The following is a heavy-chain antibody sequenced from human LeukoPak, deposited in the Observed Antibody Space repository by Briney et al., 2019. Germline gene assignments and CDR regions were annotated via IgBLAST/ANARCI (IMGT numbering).Heavy chain of an antibody. CDR1: GFTFDDYA. CDR2: ISSSTSYI. J-gene: IGHJ4*02. D-gene: IGHD3-22*01. CDR3: ARGFGTYDSNGFYYPYYFDY. Sequence: PGGSLRLSCAASGFTFDDYAMHWVRQAPGKGLEWVSSISSSTSYIYYADSVKGRFTISRDNAKNSLYLQMNSLRAEDTAVYYCARGFGTYDSNGFYYPYYFDYWGQGILVTVSS. V-gene: IGHV3-21*01.